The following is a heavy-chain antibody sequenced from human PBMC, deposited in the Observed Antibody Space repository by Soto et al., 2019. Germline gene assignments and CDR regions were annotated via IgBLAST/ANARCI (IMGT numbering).Heavy chain of an antibody. CDR3: ARLGGFYQPLDS. V-gene: IGHV4-59*08. J-gene: IGHJ5*01. CDR1: GGSISSYY. Sequence: SETLSLTCTVSGGSISSYYWSWIRQPPGKGLEWIGYIYYTGTTTYNPPIKSRVTISVDSSKNQFSLNLTSVSAADTAVYYCARLGGFYQPLDSWGQGTLVTVSP. D-gene: IGHD3-22*01. CDR2: IYYTGTT.